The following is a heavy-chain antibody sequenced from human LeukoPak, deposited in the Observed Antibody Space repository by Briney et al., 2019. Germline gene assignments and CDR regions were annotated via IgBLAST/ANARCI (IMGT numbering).Heavy chain of an antibody. CDR3: AIIQGYDFWSG. CDR2: ISTSTSTI. V-gene: IGHV3-48*01. Sequence: GGSLRLSCSASGFTFSTFNMNWVRQVPGKGLEWISYISTSTSTIYYADSVKGRFTISRDNAKNSLYLQMNSLRAEDTAVYYCAIIQGYDFWSGWGQGTLVTVSS. D-gene: IGHD3-3*01. J-gene: IGHJ4*02. CDR1: GFTFSTFN.